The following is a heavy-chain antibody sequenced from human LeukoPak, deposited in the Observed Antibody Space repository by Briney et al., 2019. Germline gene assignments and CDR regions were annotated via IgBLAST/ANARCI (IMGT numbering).Heavy chain of an antibody. CDR3: ARHEDRNWYFDH. CDR2: IYYSGST. Sequence: PSETLSLTCNVSGGSISSTIYYWGLIRQPAGKGLEWIGSIYYSGSTYYNPSLRSRVTISIDTSKNQFSLKLSSVTAADTAVYYCARHEDRNWYFDHWGQGTLVTVSS. CDR1: GGSISSTIYY. V-gene: IGHV4-39*01. J-gene: IGHJ4*02. D-gene: IGHD1-1*01.